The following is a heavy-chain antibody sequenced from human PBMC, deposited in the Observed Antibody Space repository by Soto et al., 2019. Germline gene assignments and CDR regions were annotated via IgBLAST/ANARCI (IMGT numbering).Heavy chain of an antibody. CDR2: IYWDDEK. CDR3: AQRPRSGSYFAY. D-gene: IGHD1-26*01. Sequence: SGPTLVNPTQILTLTCTFSGFSLSTSGVGVVWIRQPPGKALEWLALIYWDDEKRYTPSLKSRLTITKDTSKNQVVLTMTNMDPVDTATYYCAQRPRSGSYFAYWGQGTLVTVSS. J-gene: IGHJ4*02. V-gene: IGHV2-5*02. CDR1: GFSLSTSGVG.